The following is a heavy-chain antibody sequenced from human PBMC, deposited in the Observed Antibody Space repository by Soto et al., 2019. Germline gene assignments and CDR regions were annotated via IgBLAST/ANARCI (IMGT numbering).Heavy chain of an antibody. J-gene: IGHJ4*02. D-gene: IGHD6-19*01. CDR1: GFSLSRYA. Sequence: GGSLTLSCAASGFSLSRYAVSWVRQAQGKGLEWVSVXXGXXGXTXXXNXXXGRFNISNDNSKSTLFLQMNSLKAEDTAVYFCAKHLQYDSGWPLDYWGQGTLVTASS. V-gene: IGHV3-23*01. CDR2: XXGXXGXT. CDR3: AKHLQYDSGWPLDY.